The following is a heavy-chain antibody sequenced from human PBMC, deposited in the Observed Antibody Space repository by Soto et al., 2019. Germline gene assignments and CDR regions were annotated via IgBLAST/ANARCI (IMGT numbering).Heavy chain of an antibody. V-gene: IGHV1-18*01. CDR3: ARADYGDTKIYSFDH. CDR1: GYTFTECG. J-gene: IGHJ4*02. CDR2: ISPYNGKT. D-gene: IGHD4-17*01. Sequence: ASVKVSCKTAGYTFTECGISLFRQAPGQGLEWMGWISPYNGKTNYIQEFQDRVTITTDTSSTTVYMDLRTLKSDDTAIYFCARADYGDTKIYSFDHWGQGTLVTVSS.